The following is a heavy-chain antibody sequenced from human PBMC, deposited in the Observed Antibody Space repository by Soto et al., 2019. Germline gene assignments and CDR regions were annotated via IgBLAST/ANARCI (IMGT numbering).Heavy chain of an antibody. D-gene: IGHD2-15*01. V-gene: IGHV3-11*01. Sequence: GGSLRLSCAASGFTFSDYFMTWVRQAPGKGLEWVSYISGSGSSSIVYADSVRGRFTISRDNVKNSMYLQMNSLRADDTAVYYCAKSTATPNGWWGYGLDVWGQGTTVTVSS. CDR3: AKSTATPNGWWGYGLDV. J-gene: IGHJ6*02. CDR2: ISGSGSSSI. CDR1: GFTFSDYF.